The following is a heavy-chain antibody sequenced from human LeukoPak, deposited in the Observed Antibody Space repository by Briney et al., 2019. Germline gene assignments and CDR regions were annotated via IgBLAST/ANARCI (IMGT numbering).Heavy chain of an antibody. J-gene: IGHJ3*02. CDR3: ARVVPAASHAFDI. D-gene: IGHD2-2*01. Sequence: PSETLSLTCTASGGSISSYYWSWIRQPAGKGLEWIGRIYTSGSTNYNPSLKSRVTMSVDTSKNQFSLKLSYVTAADTAVYYCARVVPAASHAFDIWGQGTMVTVSS. V-gene: IGHV4-4*07. CDR1: GGSISSYY. CDR2: IYTSGST.